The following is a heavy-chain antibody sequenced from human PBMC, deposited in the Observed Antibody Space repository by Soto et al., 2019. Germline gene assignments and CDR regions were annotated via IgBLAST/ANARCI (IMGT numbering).Heavy chain of an antibody. V-gene: IGHV4-34*01. CDR1: GGSLSGYY. CDR3: KRRKTLVVAATRHYYYGLDV. D-gene: IGHD2-15*01. CDR2: INHSAST. Sequence: ASETLSLTCAVYGGSLSGYYWSWIRQTPGKGLVWIAEINHSASTSYNPSLKSRATISLDTSKNQISLNLSSVTAADSAVYYCKRRKTLVVAATRHYYYGLDVWGQGTTVTVSS. J-gene: IGHJ6*02.